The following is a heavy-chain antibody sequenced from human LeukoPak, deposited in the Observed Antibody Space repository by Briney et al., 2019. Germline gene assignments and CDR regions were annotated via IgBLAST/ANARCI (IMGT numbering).Heavy chain of an antibody. D-gene: IGHD6-25*01. CDR2: IYYSGST. CDR3: ARSKAAYFDY. Sequence: SETLSLTCTVSGGSINSYYWTWIRQPPGKGLEWIGYIYYSGSTNYNPSLKSRVTISVDTSKNQFSLKLSSVTAADTAVYYCARSKAAYFDYWGQGTLVTVSS. V-gene: IGHV4-59*12. J-gene: IGHJ4*02. CDR1: GGSINSYY.